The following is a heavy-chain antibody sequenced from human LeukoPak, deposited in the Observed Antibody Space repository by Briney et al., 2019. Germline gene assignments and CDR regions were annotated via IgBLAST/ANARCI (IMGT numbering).Heavy chain of an antibody. D-gene: IGHD6-6*01. CDR2: IIPIFGTA. CDR3: ARDRYSSSSYWYYYYYYGMDV. Sequence: SVTASCKASGGTFSSYAISWVRQAPGQGLEWMGGIIPIFGTANYAQKFQGRVTITADESTSTAYMELSSLRSEDTAVYYCARDRYSSSSYWYYYYYYGMDVWGQGTTVTVSS. V-gene: IGHV1-69*01. CDR1: GGTFSSYA. J-gene: IGHJ6*02.